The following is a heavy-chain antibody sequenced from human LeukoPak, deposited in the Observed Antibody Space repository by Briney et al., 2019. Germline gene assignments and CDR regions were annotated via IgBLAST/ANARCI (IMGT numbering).Heavy chain of an antibody. CDR1: GFTVSSNY. D-gene: IGHD3-10*01. CDR3: ARASYYYGSGSLYYFDY. Sequence: GGCLRLSCAASGFTVSSNYISWVRQAPGKGLEWVSLIYTSGSTYYADSVKGRFTISRDNSKNTLYLQMNSLRAEDTAVYYCARASYYYGSGSLYYFDYWGQGTLVTVSS. V-gene: IGHV3-53*01. CDR2: IYTSGST. J-gene: IGHJ4*02.